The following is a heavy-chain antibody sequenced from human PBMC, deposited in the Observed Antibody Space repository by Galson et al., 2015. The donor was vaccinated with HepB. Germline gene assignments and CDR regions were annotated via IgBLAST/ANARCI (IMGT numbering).Heavy chain of an antibody. CDR1: GYTFTSYA. Sequence: SVKVSCKASGYTFTSYAMHWVRQAPGQSLEWMGWINAGNGNTKYSQKFQGRVTITRDTSASTAYMELSSLRSEDTAVYYCASPGLGGSGWSHGLYYYYGMDVWGQGTTVTVSS. J-gene: IGHJ6*02. CDR2: INAGNGNT. D-gene: IGHD6-19*01. CDR3: ASPGLGGSGWSHGLYYYYGMDV. V-gene: IGHV1-3*01.